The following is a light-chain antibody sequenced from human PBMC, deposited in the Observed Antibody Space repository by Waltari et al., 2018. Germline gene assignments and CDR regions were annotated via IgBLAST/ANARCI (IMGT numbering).Light chain of an antibody. CDR1: GSNIGAGYD. Sequence: QSVLTQPPSVSGAPGQRVTISCTGSGSNIGAGYDVHWYQQLPRAAPKLLIYGITIRPLGVPDRFFGSTSGTSASLAITGLQAEDEADYDCQSYDTSLRVVFGGGTKLTVL. CDR2: GIT. CDR3: QSYDTSLRVV. V-gene: IGLV1-40*01. J-gene: IGLJ3*02.